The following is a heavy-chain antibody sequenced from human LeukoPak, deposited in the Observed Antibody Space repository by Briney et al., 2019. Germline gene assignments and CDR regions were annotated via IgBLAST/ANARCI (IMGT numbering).Heavy chain of an antibody. Sequence: ASVEVSCKASGYTFTSYGISWVRQAPGQGLEWMGWISAYNGNTNYAQKLQGRVTMTTDTSTSTAYMELRSLRSDDTAVYYCARNGYSYGSQYLGYWGQGTLVTVSS. CDR2: ISAYNGNT. CDR1: GYTFTSYG. D-gene: IGHD5-18*01. V-gene: IGHV1-18*01. CDR3: ARNGYSYGSQYLGY. J-gene: IGHJ4*02.